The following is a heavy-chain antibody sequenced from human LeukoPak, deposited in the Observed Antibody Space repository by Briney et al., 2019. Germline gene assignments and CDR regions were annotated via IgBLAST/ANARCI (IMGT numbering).Heavy chain of an antibody. D-gene: IGHD6-6*01. CDR3: ARDLTPYSGSSGLGY. V-gene: IGHV4-59*01. CDR2: IYYSGST. Sequence: SETLSLTCTVSGGSISSYYWSWIRQPPGKGLEWVGYIYYSGSTNYNPSLKRRVTISVDTSKNQFSLKLSSVTAADTAVYYCARDLTPYSGSSGLGYWGQGTLVTVSS. J-gene: IGHJ4*02. CDR1: GGSISSYY.